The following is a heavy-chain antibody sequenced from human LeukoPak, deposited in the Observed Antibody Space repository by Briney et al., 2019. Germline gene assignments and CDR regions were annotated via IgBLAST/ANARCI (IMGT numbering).Heavy chain of an antibody. D-gene: IGHD6-13*01. CDR1: GGSISSSNW. J-gene: IGHJ4*02. V-gene: IGHV4-4*02. CDR2: IYHSGST. Sequence: PSETLSLTCTVSGGSISSSNWWSWVRQPPGKGLEWIGEIYHSGSTNYNPSLKSRVTISVDKSKNQFSLKLSSVTAADTAVYYCARDERGIAAAGYYFDYWGQGTLVTVSS. CDR3: ARDERGIAAAGYYFDY.